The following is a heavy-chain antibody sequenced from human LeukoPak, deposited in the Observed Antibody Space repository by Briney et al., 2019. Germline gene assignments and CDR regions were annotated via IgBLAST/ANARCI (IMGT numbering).Heavy chain of an antibody. D-gene: IGHD3-10*01. J-gene: IGHJ4*02. CDR3: TRCNYGSYYGSYYFHY. Sequence: GGSLRLSCAAAGFTFSNAWMNWVRQAPGKGLEWVGRIKSKTDGGTIDYAAPVKGRFTISRDDSKNTVYLQLNSLKTEDTAMYYCTRCNYGSYYGSYYFHYWGQGTLVTVSS. CDR1: GFTFSNAW. CDR2: IKSKTDGGTI. V-gene: IGHV3-15*01.